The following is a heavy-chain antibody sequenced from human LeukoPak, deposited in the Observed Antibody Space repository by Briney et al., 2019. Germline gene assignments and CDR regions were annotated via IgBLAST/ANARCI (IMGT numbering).Heavy chain of an antibody. CDR1: GFTFSSYA. V-gene: IGHV3-23*01. J-gene: IGHJ4*02. D-gene: IGHD4-17*01. CDR3: ARDPLTTVTMWGGYSDY. Sequence: GSLRLSCAASGFTFSSYAMSWVRQAPGKGLEWVSAISGSGGSTYYADSVKGRFTISRDNAKNSLYLQMNSLRAEDTAVYYCARDPLTTVTMWGGYSDYWGQGTLVTVSS. CDR2: ISGSGGST.